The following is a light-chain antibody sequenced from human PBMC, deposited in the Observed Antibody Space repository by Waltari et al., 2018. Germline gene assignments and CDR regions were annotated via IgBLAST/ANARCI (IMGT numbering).Light chain of an antibody. CDR2: NNY. V-gene: IGLV1-44*01. J-gene: IGLJ1*01. CDR3: ATWDDSLKGFV. CDR1: RSDLGSNT. Sequence: QSVLTQPPTASGTPGQRVTISCSGRRSDLGSNTVNRYQHPPGTAPRLLIYNNYYRPSGVPDRFSGSKSGTSASLAISGLQSEDEAVFYCATWDDSLKGFVFGSGTKVTVL.